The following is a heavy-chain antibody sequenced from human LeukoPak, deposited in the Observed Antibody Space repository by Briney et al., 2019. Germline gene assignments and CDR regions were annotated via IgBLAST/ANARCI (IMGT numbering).Heavy chain of an antibody. J-gene: IGHJ6*02. Sequence: GGSLRLSCAASGFTVSSNYMSWVRQAPGKGLEWVSVIYSGGSTYYADSVKGRFTISRDNSKNTLYLQMNSLRAEDTAFYHCARVPYYYGMDVWGQGTTVTVSS. CDR1: GFTVSSNY. V-gene: IGHV3-53*01. D-gene: IGHD3-16*01. CDR2: IYSGGST. CDR3: ARVPYYYGMDV.